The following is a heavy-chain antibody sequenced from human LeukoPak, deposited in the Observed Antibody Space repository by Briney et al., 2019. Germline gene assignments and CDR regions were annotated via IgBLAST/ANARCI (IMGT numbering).Heavy chain of an antibody. D-gene: IGHD2-2*01. Sequence: SGPTLVKPTQTLTLTCTFSGFSLSTSGVGVGWIRQPPGQALERLALTYLDDDEPYSPSLKTRLTITKDTSKNQVVLTMTNMDPVDTATYHCAHRPAYRLHFDYWGQGTLVTVSS. J-gene: IGHJ4*02. CDR2: TYLDDDE. CDR1: GFSLSTSGVG. V-gene: IGHV2-5*02. CDR3: AHRPAYRLHFDY.